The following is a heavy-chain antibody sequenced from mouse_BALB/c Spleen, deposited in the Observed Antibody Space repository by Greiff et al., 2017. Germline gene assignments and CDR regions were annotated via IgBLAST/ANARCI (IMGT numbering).Heavy chain of an antibody. CDR2: ISSGSSTI. Sequence: EVKVVESGGGLVQPGGSRKLSCAASGFTFSSFGMHWVRQAPEKGLEWVAYISSGSSTIYYADTVKGRFTISRDNPKNTLFLQMTSLRSEDTAMYYCARSRDGYYLYYAMDYWGQGTSVTVSS. CDR1: GFTFSSFG. V-gene: IGHV5-17*02. D-gene: IGHD2-3*01. CDR3: ARSRDGYYLYYAMDY. J-gene: IGHJ4*01.